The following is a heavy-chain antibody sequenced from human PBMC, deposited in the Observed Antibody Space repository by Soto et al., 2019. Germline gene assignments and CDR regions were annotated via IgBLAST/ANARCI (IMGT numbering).Heavy chain of an antibody. Sequence: SCKGSGYSFTSYWISWVRQMPGKGLEWMGRIDPSDSYTNYSPSFQGHVTISADKSISTAYLQWSSLKASDTAMYYCAGYCSGGSCYPTPSLDYYGMDVWGQGTTVTVSS. V-gene: IGHV5-10-1*01. CDR3: AGYCSGGSCYPTPSLDYYGMDV. CDR1: GYSFTSYW. D-gene: IGHD2-15*01. CDR2: IDPSDSYT. J-gene: IGHJ6*02.